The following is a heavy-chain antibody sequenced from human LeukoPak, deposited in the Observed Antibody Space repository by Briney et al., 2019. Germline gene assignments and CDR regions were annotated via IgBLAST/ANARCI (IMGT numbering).Heavy chain of an antibody. CDR3: ARIGTDYYDSSGPLDY. CDR2: ISTSSSYI. J-gene: IGHJ4*02. Sequence: GGSLRLSCAASGFTFSSYEMNWVRQAPGKGLEWVSSISTSSSYIYYTDSVKGRFTISRDNAKNSLYLQMHSLRAEDTAVYYCARIGTDYYDSSGPLDYWGQGTLVTVSS. CDR1: GFTFSSYE. V-gene: IGHV3-21*01. D-gene: IGHD3-22*01.